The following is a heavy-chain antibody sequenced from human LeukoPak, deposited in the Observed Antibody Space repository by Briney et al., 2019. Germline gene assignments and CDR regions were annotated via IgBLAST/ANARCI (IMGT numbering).Heavy chain of an antibody. CDR2: INPNSGDT. D-gene: IGHD3-22*01. CDR1: GYTFTAYY. V-gene: IGHV1-2*02. CDR3: ARDRGRQKWFQGFDP. J-gene: IGHJ5*02. Sequence: ASVKVSCKASGYTFTAYYMHWVRQAPGQGLEWMGWINPNSGDTKIAQKFQGRVTMTRDTSISTAYMELRSLRSDDTALYYCARDRGRQKWFQGFDPWGQGTLVTVSS.